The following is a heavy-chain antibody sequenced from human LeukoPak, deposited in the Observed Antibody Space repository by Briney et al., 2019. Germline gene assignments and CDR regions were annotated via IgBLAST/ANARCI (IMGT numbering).Heavy chain of an antibody. J-gene: IGHJ4*02. CDR1: GGSISSGGYS. CDR2: IYHSGST. Sequence: SETLSLTCAVSGGSISSGGYSWSWIRQPPGKGLEWIGYIYHSGSTYYNPSLKSRVTISVDRSKNQFSLKLSSVTAADTAVYYCVSVFYWTFDYWGQGTLVTVSS. V-gene: IGHV4-30-2*01. CDR3: VSVFYWTFDY. D-gene: IGHD3-9*01.